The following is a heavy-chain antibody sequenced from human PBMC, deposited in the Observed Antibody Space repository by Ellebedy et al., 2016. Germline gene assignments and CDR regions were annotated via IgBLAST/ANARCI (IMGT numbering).Heavy chain of an antibody. J-gene: IGHJ3*02. CDR2: VDTRGSFT. V-gene: IGHV3-74*01. CDR3: ARDEADSSSYHHDAFDI. CDR1: GFTFNSHW. Sequence: GESLKISXAASGFTFNSHWMHWVRQAPGKGLAWVSRVDTRGSFTNYADSVKGRFTISRDNAKNSLYLQMNSLRAEDTAVYYCARDEADSSSYHHDAFDIWGQGTMVTVSS. D-gene: IGHD6-13*01.